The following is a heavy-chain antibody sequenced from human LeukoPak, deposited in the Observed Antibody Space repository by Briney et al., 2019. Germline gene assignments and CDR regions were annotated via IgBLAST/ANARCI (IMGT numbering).Heavy chain of an antibody. CDR3: AREGSPDAFDI. Sequence: SETLSLTCAVYGGSFSGYYWSWIRHPSRKWLEWIGEINHSGSTNYNPFLKSRVTISVDTSKNQFSLKLSSVTAADTAVYYCAREGSPDAFDIWGQGTMVTVSS. CDR1: GGSFSGYY. V-gene: IGHV4-34*01. D-gene: IGHD1-26*01. CDR2: INHSGST. J-gene: IGHJ3*02.